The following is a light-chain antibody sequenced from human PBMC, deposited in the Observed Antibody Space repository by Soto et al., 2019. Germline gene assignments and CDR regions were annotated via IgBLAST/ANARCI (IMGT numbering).Light chain of an antibody. CDR3: QSYDNSLSGPV. J-gene: IGLJ1*01. CDR2: GDT. V-gene: IGLV1-40*01. CDR1: SSNIGAGYD. Sequence: QAVVTQPPSVSGAPGQRVTISCTGSSSNIGAGYDAHWYQQLPVKVPKLLIYGDTNRPSGFPDRFSGSKSGTSASLAITGLQPEDEADYYCQSYDNSLSGPVFGPGTKLTVL.